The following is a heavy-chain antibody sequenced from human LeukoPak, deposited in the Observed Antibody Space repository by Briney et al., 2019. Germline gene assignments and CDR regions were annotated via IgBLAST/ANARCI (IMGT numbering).Heavy chain of an antibody. J-gene: IGHJ4*02. D-gene: IGHD3-16*02. CDR3: ARYVWGSYRYFDY. Sequence: SETLSLTCTVSGYSISSGYYWGWIRQPPGKGLEWIGSIYHSGSTYYNPSLKSRVTISVDTSKNQFSLKLSSVTAADTAVYYCARYVWGSYRYFDYWGQGTLVTVSS. V-gene: IGHV4-38-2*02. CDR1: GYSISSGYY. CDR2: IYHSGST.